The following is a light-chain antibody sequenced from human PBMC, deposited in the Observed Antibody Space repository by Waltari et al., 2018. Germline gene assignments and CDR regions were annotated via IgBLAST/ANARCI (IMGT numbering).Light chain of an antibody. J-gene: IGLJ2*01. Sequence: SAVRTQPPSLSVAPGQTAKITCGGRNIGCKIVHWYQQRPGQAPQLLVFDDSARPSGIPDRFAGSHSEDTATLTISRVEAGDEADYYCQVWDSSSDWEFGEGTKLTV. CDR1: NIGCKI. V-gene: IGLV3-21*02. CDR2: DDS. CDR3: QVWDSSSDWE.